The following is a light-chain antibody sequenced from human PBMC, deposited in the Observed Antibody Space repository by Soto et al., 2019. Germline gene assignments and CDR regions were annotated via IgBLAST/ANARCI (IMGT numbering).Light chain of an antibody. V-gene: IGKV3-20*01. Sequence: EIVLTQSPGTLSLSPGERATLSCRASQSVSSSYLAWYQQKPGQAPRLLIYGASSRATGIPDRFSGSGPGTDFTLTISRLEPEDWAVYYCQQYGATFGQGTKVEIK. CDR1: QSVSSSY. J-gene: IGKJ1*01. CDR2: GAS. CDR3: QQYGAT.